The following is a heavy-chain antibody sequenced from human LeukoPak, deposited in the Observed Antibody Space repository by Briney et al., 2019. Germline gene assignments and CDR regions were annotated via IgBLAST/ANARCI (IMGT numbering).Heavy chain of an antibody. V-gene: IGHV1-46*01. CDR2: INPSGGST. J-gene: IGHJ5*02. D-gene: IGHD3-3*01. CDR1: GYTFTSYY. Sequence: ASVKVSCKASGYTFTSYYMHWVRQAPGQGLEWMGIINPSGGSTSYAQKFQGRVTMTRDTSTSTVYMELSSLRSEDTAVYYCARDYYDFWSGYPTGWFDPWGQGTLVTVSS. CDR3: ARDYYDFWSGYPTGWFDP.